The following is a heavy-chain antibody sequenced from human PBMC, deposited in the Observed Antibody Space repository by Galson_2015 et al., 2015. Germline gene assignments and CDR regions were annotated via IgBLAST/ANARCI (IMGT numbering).Heavy chain of an antibody. CDR3: AKDGDYGDYVYFDY. V-gene: IGHV3-30*18. CDR2: VSYDGSNK. J-gene: IGHJ4*02. Sequence: SLRLSCAASGFTFSSYGMHWVRQAPGKGLEWVAVVSYDGSNKYYADSVKGRFTISRDNSKNTLYMQMNSLRAEDTAVYYCAKDGDYGDYVYFDYWGQGTLAPVSS. CDR1: GFTFSSYG. D-gene: IGHD4-17*01.